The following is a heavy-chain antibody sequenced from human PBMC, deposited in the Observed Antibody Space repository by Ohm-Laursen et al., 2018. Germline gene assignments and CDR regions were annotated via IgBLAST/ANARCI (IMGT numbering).Heavy chain of an antibody. Sequence: TLSLTCAVYGGYFSGYYWTWIRQTPGKGLEWIGEINHSGNRNFIPSLKSRVAMSVDTSKNQFSLKLTSVTAADTAVYYCARKKNWGMLDYWGQGTLVTVSS. J-gene: IGHJ4*02. V-gene: IGHV4-34*01. CDR3: ARKKNWGMLDY. CDR2: INHSGNR. CDR1: GGYFSGYY. D-gene: IGHD7-27*01.